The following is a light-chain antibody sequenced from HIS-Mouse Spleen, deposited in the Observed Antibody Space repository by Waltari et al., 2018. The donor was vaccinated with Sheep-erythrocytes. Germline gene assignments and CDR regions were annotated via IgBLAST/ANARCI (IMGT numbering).Light chain of an antibody. CDR1: SSDVGSYNL. CDR3: CSYAGSSTPWV. Sequence: QSALTQPASVSGSPGQSITISCTGTSSDVGSYNLVSWYQQHPDKAPKLMIYEGSKRPSGVSNRFYGSKSGNTASLTSSGLQAEDEADYYCCSYAGSSTPWVFGGGTKLTVL. V-gene: IGLV2-23*01. CDR2: EGS. J-gene: IGLJ3*02.